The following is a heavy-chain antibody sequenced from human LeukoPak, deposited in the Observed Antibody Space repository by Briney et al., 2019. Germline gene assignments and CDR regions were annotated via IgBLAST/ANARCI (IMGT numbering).Heavy chain of an antibody. D-gene: IGHD2-21*02. CDR3: ARDLGGVVTASFDP. V-gene: IGHV7-4-1*02. J-gene: IGHJ5*02. Sequence: ASVKVSCKASGYTFTSYGISWVRQAPGQGLEWMGWINTNTGNPTYAQGFTGRFVFSLDTSVSTAYLQISSLKAEDTAVYYCARDLGGVVTASFDPWGQGTLVTVSS. CDR1: GYTFTSYG. CDR2: INTNTGNP.